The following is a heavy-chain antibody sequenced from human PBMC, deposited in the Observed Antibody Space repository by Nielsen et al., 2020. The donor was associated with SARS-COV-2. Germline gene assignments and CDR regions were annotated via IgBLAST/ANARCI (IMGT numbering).Heavy chain of an antibody. Sequence: SETLSLTCAVYGGSFSGYYWSWIRQPPGKGLEWIGEINHSGSTNYNPSLKSRVTISVDTSKNQFSLSLSSVTAADTAVYYCARHAPGYYDYWGQGTLVTVSS. CDR3: ARHAPGYYDY. D-gene: IGHD3-22*01. CDR2: INHSGST. V-gene: IGHV4-34*01. J-gene: IGHJ4*02. CDR1: GGSFSGYY.